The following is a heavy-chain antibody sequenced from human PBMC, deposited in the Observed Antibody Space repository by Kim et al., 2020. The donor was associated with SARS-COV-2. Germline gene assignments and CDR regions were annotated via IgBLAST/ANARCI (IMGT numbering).Heavy chain of an antibody. D-gene: IGHD2-2*01. CDR3: ARDRDVVVPALYYYYYGMDV. J-gene: IGHJ6*02. CDR1: GFTFSSYW. CDR2: INSDGSST. V-gene: IGHV3-74*01. Sequence: GGSLRLSCAASGFTFSSYWMHWVRQAPGKGLVWVSRINSDGSSTSYADSVKGRFTISRDNAKNTLYLQMNSLRAEDTAVYYCARDRDVVVPALYYYYYGMDVWGQGTTVTVSS.